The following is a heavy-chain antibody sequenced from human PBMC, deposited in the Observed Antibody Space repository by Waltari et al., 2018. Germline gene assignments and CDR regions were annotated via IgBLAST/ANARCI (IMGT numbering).Heavy chain of an antibody. CDR3: ARGKWEISSLTPHYYYMYV. CDR1: GGSISSSSYY. Sequence: QLKLQESGPGLVKPSEHLSLTCTVSGGSISSSSYYWGWISQPPGKGLEWIGSIYYSGSTYYNPSLKSRVTISVDTSKNQFSLKLSSVTAADTAVYYCARGKWEISSLTPHYYYMYVWGKGTTVTVSS. V-gene: IGHV4-39*01. J-gene: IGHJ6*03. D-gene: IGHD1-26*01. CDR2: IYYSGST.